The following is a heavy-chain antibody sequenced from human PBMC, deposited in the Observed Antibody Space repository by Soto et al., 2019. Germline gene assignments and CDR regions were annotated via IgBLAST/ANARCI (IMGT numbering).Heavy chain of an antibody. Sequence: QVQLQESGPGLVKPSETLSLTCTVSGGSISSYYWSWIRQPPGKGLEWIGYIYYSGSTNYNPSLKSRVTISVDTSKTQFSLKLSSVTAADTAVYYCARGPSLYSSGSRGLYFDLWGRGTLVTVSS. V-gene: IGHV4-59*01. CDR1: GGSISSYY. CDR2: IYYSGST. D-gene: IGHD6-19*01. J-gene: IGHJ2*01. CDR3: ARGPSLYSSGSRGLYFDL.